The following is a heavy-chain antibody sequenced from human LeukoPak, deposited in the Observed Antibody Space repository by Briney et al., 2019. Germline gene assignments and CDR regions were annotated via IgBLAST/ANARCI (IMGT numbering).Heavy chain of an antibody. Sequence: PGGSLRLSCAASGFTFSDYYMSWIRQAPGKGLEWVSYISSSGSTIYYADSVKGRFTISRDNAKNSLYLQMHSLRAEDTAVYYCARDLLLAVAGTGQGYWGQGTLVTVSS. J-gene: IGHJ4*02. CDR2: ISSSGSTI. CDR3: ARDLLLAVAGTGQGY. D-gene: IGHD6-19*01. V-gene: IGHV3-11*04. CDR1: GFTFSDYY.